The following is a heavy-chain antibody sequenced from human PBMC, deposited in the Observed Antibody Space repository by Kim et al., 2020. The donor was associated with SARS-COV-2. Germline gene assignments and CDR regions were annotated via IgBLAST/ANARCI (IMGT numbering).Heavy chain of an antibody. Sequence: GGSLRLSCAASGLTFDNSAMNWVRQAPGKGLEWVAVISFDGRNKAYADSVHGRFTISRDNSKSTLHLQMSSLRVEDTAIYYCARGNYYESVRLSDYY. V-gene: IGHV3-30-3*01. D-gene: IGHD3-22*01. J-gene: IGHJ6*03. CDR3: ARGNYYESVRLSDYY. CDR2: ISFDGRNK. CDR1: GLTFDNSA.